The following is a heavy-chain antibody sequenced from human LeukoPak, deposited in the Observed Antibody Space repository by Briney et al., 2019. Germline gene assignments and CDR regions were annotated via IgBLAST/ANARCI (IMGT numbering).Heavy chain of an antibody. Sequence: ASVKVSCKASGYSFNNYALHWVRQAPGQRLEWMGWTNGATGNTRFSQDFQGRLTITIDTSASTSYMELSSLRSEDTAVYYCARSPGGNARTWLDYWGQGALVTVSS. CDR3: ARSPGGNARTWLDY. V-gene: IGHV1-3*02. CDR2: TNGATGNT. CDR1: GYSFNNYA. J-gene: IGHJ4*02. D-gene: IGHD4-23*01.